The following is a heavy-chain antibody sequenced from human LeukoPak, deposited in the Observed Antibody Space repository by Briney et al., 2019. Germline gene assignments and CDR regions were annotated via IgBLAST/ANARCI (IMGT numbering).Heavy chain of an antibody. CDR3: AKVFTVVTPRGYFDL. CDR1: GFTFDDYA. D-gene: IGHD4-23*01. CDR2: ISWNSGSI. Sequence: GGSLRLSCAASGFTFDDYAMHWVRQAPGKGLEWVSGISWNSGSIGYADSVKGRFTISRDNAKNSLYLQMNSLRAEDTALYYCAKVFTVVTPRGYFDLWGRGTLVTVSS. J-gene: IGHJ2*01. V-gene: IGHV3-9*01.